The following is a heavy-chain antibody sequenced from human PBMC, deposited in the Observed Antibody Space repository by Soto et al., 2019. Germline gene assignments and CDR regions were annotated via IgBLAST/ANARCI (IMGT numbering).Heavy chain of an antibody. CDR3: AMKRIAVALDAFDI. CDR2: IKQDGSEK. D-gene: IGHD6-19*01. Sequence: GGSLRLSCAASGFTFSSYWMSWVRQAPGKGLEWVANIKQDGSEKYYVDSVKGRFTISRDNAKNSLYLQMNSLRAEDTAVYYCAMKRIAVALDAFDIWGQGTMVTVSS. CDR1: GFTFSSYW. J-gene: IGHJ3*02. V-gene: IGHV3-7*03.